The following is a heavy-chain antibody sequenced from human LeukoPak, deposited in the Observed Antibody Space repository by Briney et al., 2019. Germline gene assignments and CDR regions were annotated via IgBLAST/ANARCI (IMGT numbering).Heavy chain of an antibody. J-gene: IGHJ5*02. Sequence: LSLTCSVSGGSISSTGYYWGWIRQPPGKGLEWVSYISSSGNTISYADSVKGRFTISRDNAKNSLYLQMNSLRAEDTAVYYCAAGFTSCYSCGWFDPWGQGALVTVYS. CDR3: AAGFTSCYSCGWFDP. CDR1: GGSISSTGYY. D-gene: IGHD2-2*01. CDR2: ISSSGNTI. V-gene: IGHV3-11*04.